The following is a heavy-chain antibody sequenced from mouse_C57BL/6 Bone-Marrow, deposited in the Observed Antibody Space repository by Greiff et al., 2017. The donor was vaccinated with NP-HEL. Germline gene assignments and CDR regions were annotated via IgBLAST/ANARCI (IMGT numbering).Heavy chain of an antibody. D-gene: IGHD3-2*02. Sequence: VQLQQPGAELVRPGSSVKLSCKASGYTFTSYWMHWVKQRPIQGLEWIGNIDPSDSETHYNQKFKDKATLTVDKSSSTAYMQLSSLTSEDSAVYYCARTAQATGLLYYFDYWGQGTTLTVSS. V-gene: IGHV1-52*01. J-gene: IGHJ2*01. CDR2: IDPSDSET. CDR3: ARTAQATGLLYYFDY. CDR1: GYTFTSYW.